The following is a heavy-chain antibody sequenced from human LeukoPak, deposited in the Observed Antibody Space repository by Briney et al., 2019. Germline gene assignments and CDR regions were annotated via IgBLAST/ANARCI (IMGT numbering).Heavy chain of an antibody. CDR2: IYYSGST. J-gene: IGHJ4*02. Sequence: PSETLSLTCTVSGGSISSYYWSWIRQPPGKGLEWIGYIYYSGSTNYNPSLKSRVTISVDTSKNQFSLKLSSVTAADTAVYYCARESYYYGSGSPWYCDYWGQGTLVTVSS. CDR1: GGSISSYY. V-gene: IGHV4-59*01. D-gene: IGHD3-10*01. CDR3: ARESYYYGSGSPWYCDY.